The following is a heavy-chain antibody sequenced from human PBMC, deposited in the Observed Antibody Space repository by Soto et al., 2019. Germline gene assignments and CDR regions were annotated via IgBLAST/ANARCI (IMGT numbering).Heavy chain of an antibody. D-gene: IGHD3-10*01. CDR2: IGTAGDT. J-gene: IGHJ6*02. V-gene: IGHV3-13*01. Sequence: GGSMRLSCAASGFTFSSYDMHWVRQATGKGLEWVSAIGTAGDTYYPGSVKGRFTISRENAKNSLYLQMNSLRAGDTAVYYCARAMGYYYYYGMDVWGQGTTVTVSS. CDR3: ARAMGYYYYYGMDV. CDR1: GFTFSSYD.